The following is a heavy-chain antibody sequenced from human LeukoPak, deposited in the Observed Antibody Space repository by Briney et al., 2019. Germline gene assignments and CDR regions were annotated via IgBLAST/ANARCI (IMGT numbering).Heavy chain of an antibody. CDR3: ARLQRITMNAFDI. D-gene: IGHD3-22*01. Sequence: SETLSLTCAVYGGSFSGYYWSWIRQPPGKGLEWVGEINHSGSTNYNPSLKNRVTISVDTSKNQFSLKLSSVTAADTAVYYCARLQRITMNAFDIWGQGTMVTVSS. CDR2: INHSGST. J-gene: IGHJ3*02. CDR1: GGSFSGYY. V-gene: IGHV4-34*01.